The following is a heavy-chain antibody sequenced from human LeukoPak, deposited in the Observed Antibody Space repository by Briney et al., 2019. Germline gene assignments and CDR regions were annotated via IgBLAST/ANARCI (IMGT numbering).Heavy chain of an antibody. CDR3: ARTDDYVWGSFRPSATHFDD. V-gene: IGHV4-34*01. Sequence: PSETLSLTCAVYGGSFSGYYWSWIRQPPGKVLEWIGEINHSGSTNYNPSRKSRVTISVDTSKNHFSLNLNSVTAADTAVYYCARTDDYVWGSFRPSATHFDDWGQGTLVTVSS. J-gene: IGHJ4*02. CDR1: GGSFSGYY. D-gene: IGHD3-16*01. CDR2: INHSGST.